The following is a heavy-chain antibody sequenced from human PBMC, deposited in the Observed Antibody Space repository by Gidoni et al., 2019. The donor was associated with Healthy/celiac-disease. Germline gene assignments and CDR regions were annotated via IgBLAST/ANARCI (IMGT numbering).Heavy chain of an antibody. J-gene: IGHJ5*02. V-gene: IGHV4-39*01. CDR1: GGSLSSSSSY. CDR2: IYYSGST. CDR3: AGHQWGAAVFGVGWFDP. Sequence: QLQLQESGPGLVKPSETLSLTCTVSGGSLSSSSSYWGWIRQPPGKGLEWIGSIYYSGSTYYNPSLKSRVTISVDTSKNQFSLKLSSVTAADTAVYYCAGHQWGAAVFGVGWFDPWGQGTLVTVSS. D-gene: IGHD6-13*01.